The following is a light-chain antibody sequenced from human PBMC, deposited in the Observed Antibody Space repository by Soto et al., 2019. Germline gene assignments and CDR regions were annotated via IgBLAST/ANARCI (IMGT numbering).Light chain of an antibody. Sequence: QSVLTQPPSASGTPGQRVTISCPGSSSNVGSNTVHWYQQLPGTAPKLLIYSNNQRPSGVPDRFSGSKSGTSASLAISGLQSEDEADYYRATWDDSLHGYVFGTGTKVT. CDR2: SNN. CDR3: ATWDDSLHGYV. J-gene: IGLJ1*01. V-gene: IGLV1-44*01. CDR1: SSNVGSNT.